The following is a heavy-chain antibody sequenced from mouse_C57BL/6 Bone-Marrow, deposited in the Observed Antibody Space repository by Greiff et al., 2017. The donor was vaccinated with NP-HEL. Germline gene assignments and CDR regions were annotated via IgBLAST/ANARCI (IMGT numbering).Heavy chain of an antibody. CDR3: AREEEEPFAY. Sequence: QVQLQQPGAELVMPGASVKLSCKASGYTFTSYWMHWVKQRPGQGLEWIGEIDPSDSYTNYNQKFKGKSTLTVDKSSSTAYMQLSSLTSADSAVYDCAREEEEPFAYWGQGTLVTVSA. J-gene: IGHJ3*01. CDR2: IDPSDSYT. CDR1: GYTFTSYW. V-gene: IGHV1-69*01.